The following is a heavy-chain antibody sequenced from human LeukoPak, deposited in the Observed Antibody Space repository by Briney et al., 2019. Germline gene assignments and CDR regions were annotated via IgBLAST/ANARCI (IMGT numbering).Heavy chain of an antibody. Sequence: GGSLRLSCAASGFTFDDYGMSWVRQAPGKGLEWVSGINWNGGSTGYADSVKGRFTISRDNAKNSLYLRMNSLRAEDTALYHCARRGFYCSSTSCYSDYWGQGTLVTVSS. V-gene: IGHV3-20*01. CDR1: GFTFDDYG. J-gene: IGHJ4*02. CDR3: ARRGFYCSSTSCYSDY. CDR2: INWNGGST. D-gene: IGHD2-2*01.